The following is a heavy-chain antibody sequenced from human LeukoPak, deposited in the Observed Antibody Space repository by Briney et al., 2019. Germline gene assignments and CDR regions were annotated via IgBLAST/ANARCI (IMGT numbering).Heavy chain of an antibody. V-gene: IGHV1-3*01. Sequence: ASVKVSCKASGHTSTTYAIHWVRQAPGQGLEWMGWINAGNGNIKYSQKFQGRVTITGDTSASTAYMELSSLRSEDTAVYYCARDRRSYYYYGMDVWGQGTTVTVSS. D-gene: IGHD4-17*01. CDR3: ARDRRSYYYYGMDV. CDR2: INAGNGNI. CDR1: GHTSTTYA. J-gene: IGHJ6*02.